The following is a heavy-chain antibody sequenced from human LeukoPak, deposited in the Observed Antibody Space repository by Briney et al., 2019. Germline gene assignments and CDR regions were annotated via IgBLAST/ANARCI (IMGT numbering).Heavy chain of an antibody. D-gene: IGHD6-13*01. CDR3: ARAGYSSSWYYFDY. Sequence: PGGSLRLSCAASGFTFSSYAMHWVRQAQGEGLEWVAVISYDGSNKYYADSVKGRFTISRDNSKNTLYLQMNSLRAEDTAVYYCARAGYSSSWYYFDYWGQGTLVTVSS. V-gene: IGHV3-30*04. CDR1: GFTFSSYA. CDR2: ISYDGSNK. J-gene: IGHJ4*02.